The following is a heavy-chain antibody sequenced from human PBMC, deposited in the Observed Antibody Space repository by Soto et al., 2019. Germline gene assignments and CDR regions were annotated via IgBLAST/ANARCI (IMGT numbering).Heavy chain of an antibody. CDR1: GGTFSMYA. CDR3: ATGIAARQTFDY. J-gene: IGHJ4*02. D-gene: IGHD6-6*01. CDR2: IIPIFGTA. V-gene: IGHV1-69*13. Sequence: SVKVSCKASGGTFSMYAISGVGQAPGQGLEWMGGIIPIFGTANYAQKFQGRVTITADESTSTAYMELSSLRSEDTAVYYCATGIAARQTFDYWGQGTLVTVSS.